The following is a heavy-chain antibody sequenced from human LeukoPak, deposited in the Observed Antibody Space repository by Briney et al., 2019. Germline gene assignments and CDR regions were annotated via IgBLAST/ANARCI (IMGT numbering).Heavy chain of an antibody. Sequence: SETLSLTCTVSGGSISSRSYYWGWIRQPPGKGLEWIGIIYHSGSTYYNPSLKSRVTISVDTSKNQFSLKLSSVTAADTAVYYCARRNYGRQGWFDPWGQGTLVTVSS. V-gene: IGHV4-39*07. D-gene: IGHD3-10*01. CDR2: IYHSGST. CDR1: GGSISSRSYY. J-gene: IGHJ5*02. CDR3: ARRNYGRQGWFDP.